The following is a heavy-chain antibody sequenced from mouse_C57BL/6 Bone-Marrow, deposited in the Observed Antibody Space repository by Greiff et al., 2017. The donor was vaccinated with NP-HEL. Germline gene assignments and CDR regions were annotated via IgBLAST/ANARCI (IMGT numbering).Heavy chain of an antibody. CDR2: IDPSDSYT. J-gene: IGHJ3*01. V-gene: IGHV1-50*01. CDR1: GYTFTSYW. D-gene: IGHD2-3*01. CDR3: ASYDGYYPWFAY. Sequence: QQSCKASGYTFTSYWMQWVKQRPGQGLEWIGEIDPSDSYTNYNQKFKGKASLTVDTSSSTAYMQLSSLTSEDSAVYYCASYDGYYPWFAYWGQGTLVTVSA.